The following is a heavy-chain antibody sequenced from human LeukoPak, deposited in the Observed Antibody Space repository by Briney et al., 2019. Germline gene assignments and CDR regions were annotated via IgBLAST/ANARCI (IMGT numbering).Heavy chain of an antibody. CDR1: GFTFSSYE. V-gene: IGHV3-23*01. J-gene: IGHJ5*02. D-gene: IGHD3-10*01. CDR2: ISSSGGST. CDR3: AKTGHYYGSGSRNWFDP. Sequence: GGALRLSCAASGFTFSSYEMNWVRQAPGKGLEWVSSISSSGGSTYYADSVRGRLTISRDNSKNTLYLQMSSLRAEDTAVYYCAKTGHYYGSGSRNWFDPWGQGTLVTVSS.